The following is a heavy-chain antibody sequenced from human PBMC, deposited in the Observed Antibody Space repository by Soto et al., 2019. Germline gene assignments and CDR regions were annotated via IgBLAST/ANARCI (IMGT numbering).Heavy chain of an antibody. CDR1: GGTFSSYA. V-gene: IGHV1-69*01. CDR2: IIPISGTA. CDR3: ARSQGSSTSLEIYYYYYYGMDV. Sequence: QVQLVQSGAEVKKPGSSVKVSCKASGGTFSSYAISWVRQAPGQGLEWMGGIIPISGTANYAQKFQGRVTITADEFTRTAYMELSSLRSEDTAVYYCARSQGSSTSLEIYYYYYYGMDVWGQGTTVTVSS. D-gene: IGHD2-2*01. J-gene: IGHJ6*02.